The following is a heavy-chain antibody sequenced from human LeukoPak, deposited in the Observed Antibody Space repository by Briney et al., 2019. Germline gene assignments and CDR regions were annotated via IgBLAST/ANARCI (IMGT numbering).Heavy chain of an antibody. J-gene: IGHJ6*03. CDR1: GFTFSSYA. CDR2: ISGSGGST. CDR3: AKAIDSSGYYPRPYYYYMDV. D-gene: IGHD3-22*01. Sequence: GGSLRLSCAASGFTFSSYAMSWVRQAPGKGLEWVSAISGSGGSTYYADTVKGRFTISRDNSKNTLYLQMNSLRAEDTAVYYCAKAIDSSGYYPRPYYYYMDVWGKGTTVTVSS. V-gene: IGHV3-23*01.